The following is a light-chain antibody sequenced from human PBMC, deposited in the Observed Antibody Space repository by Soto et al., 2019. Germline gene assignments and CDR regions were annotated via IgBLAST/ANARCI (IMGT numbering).Light chain of an antibody. Sequence: SYELTQPPSVSVSPGQTASITCSGNGLGDKYVCWYRQRPGQSPILVIYQDTKRPSGIPERFSGSNSGNTATLTISGTQAMDEAYYYCQAWDSSVIFGGGTKLTVL. J-gene: IGLJ2*01. V-gene: IGLV3-1*01. CDR1: GLGDKY. CDR3: QAWDSSVI. CDR2: QDT.